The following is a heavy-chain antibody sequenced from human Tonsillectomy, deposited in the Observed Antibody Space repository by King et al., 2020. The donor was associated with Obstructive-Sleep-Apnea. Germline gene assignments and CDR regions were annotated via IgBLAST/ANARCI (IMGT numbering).Heavy chain of an antibody. V-gene: IGHV3-30*04. D-gene: IGHD1-26*01. CDR2: ISYDGSNK. Sequence: HVQLVESGGGVVQPGRSLRLSCAASGFTFSSYAMHWVRQAPGKGLACVAVISYDGSNKYYADTVKVRFTISCANSKNTLYLQMNSLRAEDTAVYYCARDGYSGSCVDYWGQGTLVTVSS. J-gene: IGHJ4*02. CDR3: ARDGYSGSCVDY. CDR1: GFTFSSYA.